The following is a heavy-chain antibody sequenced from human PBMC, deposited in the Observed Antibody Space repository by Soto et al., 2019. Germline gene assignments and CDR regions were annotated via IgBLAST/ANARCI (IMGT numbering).Heavy chain of an antibody. CDR1: GFTFSSYS. Sequence: GGSLRLSCAASGFTFSSYSMNWVRQAPGKGLEWVSSISSSSSYIYYADSVKGRFTISRDNAKNSLYLQMNSLRAEDTAVYYCARVDDWNYAGIDYWGQGTLVTVSS. J-gene: IGHJ4*02. CDR2: ISSSSSYI. CDR3: ARVDDWNYAGIDY. D-gene: IGHD1-7*01. V-gene: IGHV3-21*01.